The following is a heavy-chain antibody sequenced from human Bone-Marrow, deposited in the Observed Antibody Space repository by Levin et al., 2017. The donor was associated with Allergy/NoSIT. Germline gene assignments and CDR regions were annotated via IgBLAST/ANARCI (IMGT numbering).Heavy chain of an antibody. Sequence: PGASVKVSCNSSGYTFTSYYIHWVRQAPGQGLEWMGVINPSSGSTTYAQNFQGRVSMTRDTSTSTVYMELSSLRSEDTAVYYCARAAVSGRRFDYWGQGTLVIVTS. CDR2: INPSSGST. CDR1: GYTFTSYY. J-gene: IGHJ4*02. V-gene: IGHV1-46*01. CDR3: ARAAVSGRRFDY. D-gene: IGHD6-19*01.